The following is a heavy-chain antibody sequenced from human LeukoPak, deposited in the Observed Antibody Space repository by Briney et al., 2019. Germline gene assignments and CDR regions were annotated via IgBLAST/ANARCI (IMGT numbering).Heavy chain of an antibody. Sequence: SVKVSCKASGGTFSSYAISWVRQAPGQGLEWMGGIIPMFGTANYAQKFLGRVTITADESTSTAYMELSSLRSEDTAVYYCARGRDSGSYYVPFDYWGQGTLVTVSS. CDR1: GGTFSSYA. D-gene: IGHD1-26*01. V-gene: IGHV1-69*13. CDR3: ARGRDSGSYYVPFDY. CDR2: IIPMFGTA. J-gene: IGHJ4*02.